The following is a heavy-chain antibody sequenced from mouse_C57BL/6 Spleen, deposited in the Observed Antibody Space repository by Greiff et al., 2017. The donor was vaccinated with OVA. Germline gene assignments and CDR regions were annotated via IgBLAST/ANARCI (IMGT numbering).Heavy chain of an antibody. CDR3: ARRNYSNGFDY. CDR1: GYTFTSYW. J-gene: IGHJ2*01. CDR2: IDPSDSYT. V-gene: IGHV1-69*01. D-gene: IGHD2-5*01. Sequence: VQLQQPGAELVMPGASVKLSCKASGYTFTSYWMHWVKQRPGQGLEWIGEIDPSDSYTNYNQKFKGKSTLTVDKSSSTAYMQLSSLTSEDSAVYYCARRNYSNGFDYWGQGTTLTVSS.